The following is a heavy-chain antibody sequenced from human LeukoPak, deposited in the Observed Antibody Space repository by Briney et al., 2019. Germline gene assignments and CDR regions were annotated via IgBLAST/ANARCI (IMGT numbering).Heavy chain of an antibody. J-gene: IGHJ4*02. D-gene: IGHD5-12*01. V-gene: IGHV4-59*01. Sequence: SETLSLTCTVSGGSISSYYWSWIRQPPGKGLEWIGYIYYSGSTNYNPSLKSRVTISVDTSKNQFSLKPSSVTAADTAVYYCARGIYSGYDYGYWGQGTLVTVSS. CDR3: ARGIYSGYDYGY. CDR1: GGSISSYY. CDR2: IYYSGST.